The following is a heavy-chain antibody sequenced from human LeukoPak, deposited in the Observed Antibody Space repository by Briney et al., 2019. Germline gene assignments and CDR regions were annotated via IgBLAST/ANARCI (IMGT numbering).Heavy chain of an antibody. Sequence: GGSLRLSCAASGFTFSSYWMSWVRQAPGKGLEWVSFIYSDNTHYSDSVKGRFTISRDNSKNTLYLQMNSLRAEDTAVYYCARRAGAFSHPYDYWGQGTLVTVSS. D-gene: IGHD2/OR15-2a*01. J-gene: IGHJ4*02. V-gene: IGHV3-53*01. CDR1: GFTFSSYW. CDR3: ARRAGAFSHPYDY. CDR2: IYSDNT.